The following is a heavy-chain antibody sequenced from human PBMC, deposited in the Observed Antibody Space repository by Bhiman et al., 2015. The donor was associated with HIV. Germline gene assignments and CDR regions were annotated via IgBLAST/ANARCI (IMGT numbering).Heavy chain of an antibody. D-gene: IGHD5-12*01. J-gene: IGHJ4*02. Sequence: QVQLVESGGGVVQPGRSLRLSCAASGFSFSSYGMHWVRQAPGKGLAWVAVVTYDGTTKYYADSVKGRFTISRDNSKNTLYLQMNSLRPEDTAVYYCASPEVDIVAIFDYWGQGTLVTVSS. CDR3: ASPEVDIVAIFDY. CDR2: VTYDGTTK. V-gene: IGHV3-30*03. CDR1: GFSFSSYG.